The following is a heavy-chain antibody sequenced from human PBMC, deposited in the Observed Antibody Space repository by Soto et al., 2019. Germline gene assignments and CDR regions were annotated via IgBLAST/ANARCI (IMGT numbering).Heavy chain of an antibody. CDR2: IRDSDDST. V-gene: IGHV3-23*01. Sequence: EVQLLESGGGLVHPGGSLRLSCAASGITFSNYAMSWVRQAPGKGLEWVSSIRDSDDSTYYADSVKGRFSISRDNSKNTLYLQMNSLRAEDTAVYYCAKGTSFGYWGQGTLVTVSS. J-gene: IGHJ4*02. CDR3: AKGTSFGY. CDR1: GITFSNYA. D-gene: IGHD2-2*01.